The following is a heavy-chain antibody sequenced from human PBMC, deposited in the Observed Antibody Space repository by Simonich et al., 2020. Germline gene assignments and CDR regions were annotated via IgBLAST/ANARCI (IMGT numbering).Heavy chain of an antibody. D-gene: IGHD2-15*01. J-gene: IGHJ4*02. CDR1: GYTFTSYG. CDR3: ARASRGTWWYYYFDY. Sequence: QVQLVQSGAEVKKPGASVKVSCKASGYTFTSYGISWVLQAPGQGLEWMGCISAANGNTTYAPKRQGRVTRTPDTSTRTAYMELRSLRSDDTAVYYCARASRGTWWYYYFDYWGQGTLVTVSS. CDR2: ISAANGNT. V-gene: IGHV1-18*01.